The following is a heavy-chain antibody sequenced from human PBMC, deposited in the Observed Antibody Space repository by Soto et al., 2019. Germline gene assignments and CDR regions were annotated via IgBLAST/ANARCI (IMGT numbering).Heavy chain of an antibody. J-gene: IGHJ6*02. CDR1: GFTCTGYG. D-gene: IGHD3-10*01. V-gene: IGHV3-48*02. CDR2: IGRSSDSI. Sequence: PWGSLRLSCAASGFTCTGYGMNWVRRAPGKGLEWISSIGRSSDSIYYADSVKGRFTISRDNAKDSLYLQMNSLRDEDTALYYCARVRGTPLYGMDVWGQGTTVTVSS. CDR3: ARVRGTPLYGMDV.